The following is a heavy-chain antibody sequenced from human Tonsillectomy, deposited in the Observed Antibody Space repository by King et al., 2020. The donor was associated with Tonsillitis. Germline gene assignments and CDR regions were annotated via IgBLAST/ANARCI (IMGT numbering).Heavy chain of an antibody. V-gene: IGHV1-18*04. CDR2: VSTYNGDT. CDR3: ARGASISSLYYFDYWARGASSSSLYYFDY. J-gene: IGHJ4*02. Sequence: QLVQSGAEVKKPGASVKVSCKASGYRFTSYGINWVRQAPGQGLEWMGWVSTYNGDTNSAQNLQGRVTMTIDTSTSTAYMELRSLRSDDTAVYYCARGASISSLYYFDYWARGASSSSLYYFDYWGQGSLVTVSS. D-gene: IGHD6-13*01. CDR1: GYRFTSYG.